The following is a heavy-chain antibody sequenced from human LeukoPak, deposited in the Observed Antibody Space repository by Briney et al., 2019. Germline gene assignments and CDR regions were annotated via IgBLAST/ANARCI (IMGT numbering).Heavy chain of an antibody. CDR3: ATDRLEIYALHI. V-gene: IGHV1-24*01. CDR2: FEPEEGEHGET. Sequence: ASVKVSCKVSGYSLSDLSIHWVRHVPGKGLEWMGGFEPEEGEHGETIYAQNFEGRLTLTEDTAGDTAYMELVSLTSADTAVYYCATDRLEIYALHIWGQGTVVTVSS. CDR1: GYSLSDLS. J-gene: IGHJ3*02. D-gene: IGHD1-1*01.